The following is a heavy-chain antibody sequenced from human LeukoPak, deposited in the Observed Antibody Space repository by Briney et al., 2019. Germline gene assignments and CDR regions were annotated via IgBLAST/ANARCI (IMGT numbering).Heavy chain of an antibody. CDR2: ISGSGGST. D-gene: IGHD2-15*01. J-gene: IGHJ5*02. CDR1: GFTFSSYA. CDR3: AKVLGHCSGGSCYQNWFDP. Sequence: GGSLRLSCAASGFTFSSYAMSWVRQAPGKGLEWVSAISGSGGSTYYADSVKGRFTISRDNSKNTLYLQMNSLRAEDTAVYYCAKVLGHCSGGSCYQNWFDPWGQGTLVTVSS. V-gene: IGHV3-23*01.